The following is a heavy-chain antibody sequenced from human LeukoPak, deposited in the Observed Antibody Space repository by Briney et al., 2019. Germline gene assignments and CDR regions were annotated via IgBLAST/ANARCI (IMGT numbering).Heavy chain of an antibody. J-gene: IGHJ4*02. CDR3: ARGDYYGSGSYYSVFDY. CDR1: GFTFSSYA. Sequence: GGSLRLSCAASGFTFSSYAMHWVRQAPGKGLEWVAVISYDGSNKYYADSVKGRFTISRDNSKNTLYPQMNSLRAEDTAVYYCARGDYYGSGSYYSVFDYWGQGTLVTVSS. D-gene: IGHD3-10*01. V-gene: IGHV3-30*04. CDR2: ISYDGSNK.